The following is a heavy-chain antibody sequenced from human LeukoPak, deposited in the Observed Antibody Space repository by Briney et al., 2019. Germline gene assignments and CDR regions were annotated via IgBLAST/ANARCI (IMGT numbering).Heavy chain of an antibody. D-gene: IGHD5-18*01. Sequence: GGSLRLSCAASGFTVSNNYMGWVRQAPGKGLEWVSFIYSGGDTKYADSVQGRFTISRDNAKNSLYLQMNSLRAEDTALYYCAKDILQLRGYSYGSFDYWGQGTLVTVSS. CDR2: IYSGGDT. CDR3: AKDILQLRGYSYGSFDY. V-gene: IGHV3-53*05. J-gene: IGHJ4*02. CDR1: GFTVSNNY.